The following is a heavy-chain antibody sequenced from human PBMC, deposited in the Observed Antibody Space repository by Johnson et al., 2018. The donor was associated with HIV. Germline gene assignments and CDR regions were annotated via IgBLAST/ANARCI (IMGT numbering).Heavy chain of an antibody. Sequence: VQLVESGGGLVQPGRSLRLSCAASGFTFDDYAMHWVRQAPGKGLEWVSVIYSGGSTYYADSVKGRFTISRDNSKNTLYLQMNSLRAEDTAVYYCARDHLRRSHAFDIWGQGTMVTVSS. V-gene: IGHV3-66*01. CDR1: GFTFDDYA. CDR2: IYSGGST. D-gene: IGHD2-15*01. J-gene: IGHJ3*02. CDR3: ARDHLRRSHAFDI.